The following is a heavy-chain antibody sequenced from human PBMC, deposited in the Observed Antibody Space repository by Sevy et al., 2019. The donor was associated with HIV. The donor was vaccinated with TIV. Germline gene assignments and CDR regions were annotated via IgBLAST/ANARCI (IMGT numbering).Heavy chain of an antibody. Sequence: ASVKVSCKASGYTFTSYGISWVRQAPGQGLEWMGWISAYNGNTNYAQKLQGRVTMTTDTSTGTAYMELRSLRSDDTAVYYWARLTLITMVQGVIKGDWFDPWGQGTLVTVSS. CDR1: GYTFTSYG. CDR2: ISAYNGNT. D-gene: IGHD3-10*01. J-gene: IGHJ5*02. V-gene: IGHV1-18*01. CDR3: ARLTLITMVQGVIKGDWFDP.